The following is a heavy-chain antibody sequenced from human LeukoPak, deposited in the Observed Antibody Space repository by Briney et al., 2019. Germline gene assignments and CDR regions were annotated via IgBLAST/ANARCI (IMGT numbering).Heavy chain of an antibody. CDR2: ISGNGFNT. CDR3: AKGVRLWFAFYFDY. CDR1: GFNLGNYA. V-gene: IGHV3-23*01. Sequence: GGSLRLSCAASGFNLGNYAMSWFRQAPGKGLEWVSAISGNGFNTYYADSVKGRFTISGESSGNTLSLQMHNLRAEDTAVYYCAKGVRLWFAFYFDYWGQATLVTVSS. D-gene: IGHD3-10*01. J-gene: IGHJ4*02.